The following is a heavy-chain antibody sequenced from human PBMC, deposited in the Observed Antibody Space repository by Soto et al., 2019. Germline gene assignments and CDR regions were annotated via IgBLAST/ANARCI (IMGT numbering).Heavy chain of an antibody. D-gene: IGHD7-27*01. CDR1: GDSMATGGHY. J-gene: IGHJ4*02. Sequence: VHLQESGPGLVRPSETLSLSCSVSGDSMATGGHYYNWIRHLPGRAFEWFGYIYYRGATQYSPTLRPRATISIDTSKNQFSLGLSSVTAADTALYFCARGKDLEPTVWGYWAQGIQVTVSS. CDR3: ARGKDLEPTVWGY. CDR2: IYYRGAT. V-gene: IGHV4-31*02.